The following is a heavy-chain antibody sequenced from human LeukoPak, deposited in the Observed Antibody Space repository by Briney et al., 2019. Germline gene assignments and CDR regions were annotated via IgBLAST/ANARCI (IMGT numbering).Heavy chain of an antibody. J-gene: IGHJ4*02. CDR2: IYYSGST. V-gene: IGHV4-59*04. CDR3: ASISARPDYYFDS. D-gene: IGHD6-6*01. CDR1: GGSISTYY. Sequence: PSETLSLTCTVSGGSISTYYWSWIRQPPGKGLEWIGYIYYSGSTYYSPSLEGRVTMSIDTSKNQFSLKLSSVTAVDTAVYYCASISARPDYYFDSWGQGTLVTVSS.